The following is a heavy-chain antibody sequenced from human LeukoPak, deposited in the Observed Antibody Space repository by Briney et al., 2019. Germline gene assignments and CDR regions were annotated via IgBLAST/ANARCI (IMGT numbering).Heavy chain of an antibody. CDR3: ARATYYDFWSVKTGYYYYMDV. Sequence: GGSLRLSCTASGFTLSSYSMNWVRQAPGKGLEWVSYISSSSSTIYYADSVKGRFTISRDNAKNSLYLQMNSLRAEDTAVYYCARATYYDFWSVKTGYYYYMDVWGKGTTVTVSS. J-gene: IGHJ6*03. V-gene: IGHV3-48*01. D-gene: IGHD3-3*01. CDR2: ISSSSSTI. CDR1: GFTLSSYS.